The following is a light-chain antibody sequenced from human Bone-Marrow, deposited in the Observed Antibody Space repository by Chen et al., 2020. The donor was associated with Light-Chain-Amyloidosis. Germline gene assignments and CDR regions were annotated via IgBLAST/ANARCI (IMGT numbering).Light chain of an antibody. J-gene: IGLJ3*02. CDR3: QSYQGSSQGV. CDR1: SGSIATNY. CDR2: EDD. Sequence: NFMLTQPHSVSESPGKTVIISCTRSSGSIATNYVQWYQQRPGSSPTTVIYEDDQRPSGVPDRCSGSIDRSSNSASLTISGLKTEEEADYYCQSYQGSSQGVFGGGTKLPVL. V-gene: IGLV6-57*01.